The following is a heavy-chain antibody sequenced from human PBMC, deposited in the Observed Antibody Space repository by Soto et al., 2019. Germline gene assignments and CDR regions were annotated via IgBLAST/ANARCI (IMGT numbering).Heavy chain of an antibody. Sequence: LQESGPGLVKPSQTLSLTCFVSGYSITAGGYYWSWIRHLPGKGLEWIGSFYSSGSIIYNPSLRSRVSISGDTSSNHFSMSLTSVTGADTGRYYCARMYSSGSGWFYPWGQGTLVTVSS. CDR1: GYSITAGGYY. D-gene: IGHD6-19*01. CDR2: FYSSGSI. CDR3: ARMYSSGSGWFYP. J-gene: IGHJ5*02. V-gene: IGHV4-31*03.